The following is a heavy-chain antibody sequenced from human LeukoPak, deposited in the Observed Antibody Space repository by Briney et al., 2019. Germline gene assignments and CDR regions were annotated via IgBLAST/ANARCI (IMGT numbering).Heavy chain of an antibody. CDR1: GFTVSSNY. CDR2: IYSGGST. Sequence: GGSLRLSCAASGFTVSSNYMSWVRQAPGKGLEWVSVIYSGGSTYYADSVKGRFTISRDNSKNTLYLQMNSLRAEDTAVYYCARDSPRGPYGDNIDYWGQGTLVTVSS. CDR3: ARDSPRGPYGDNIDY. V-gene: IGHV3-66*02. D-gene: IGHD4-17*01. J-gene: IGHJ4*02.